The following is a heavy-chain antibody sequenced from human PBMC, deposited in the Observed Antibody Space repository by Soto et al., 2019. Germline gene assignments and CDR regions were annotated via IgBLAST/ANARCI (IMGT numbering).Heavy chain of an antibody. CDR1: GDSISSGAW. Sequence: SETLSLTCAVSGDSISSGAWWSWVRKAPGKGLQWIGEIYHSGNTRNNPSLKSRVTMSVDKSNNQFSLNLMSVTAADTATYYFARDSRTGCSSTDCYMSWGRGILVTVSS. V-gene: IGHV4-4*02. CDR2: IYHSGNT. D-gene: IGHD2-2*01. CDR3: ARDSRTGCSSTDCYMS. J-gene: IGHJ5*02.